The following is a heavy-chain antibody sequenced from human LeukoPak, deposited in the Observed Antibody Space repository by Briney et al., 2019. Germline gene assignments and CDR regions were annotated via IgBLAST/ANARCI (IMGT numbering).Heavy chain of an antibody. V-gene: IGHV3-7*01. D-gene: IGHD6-19*01. CDR2: IKEDGSEK. Sequence: GGSLRLSCAASGFTFSSHWMSWVRQAPGKGLEWVANIKEDGSEKYYVDSVKGRFTISRDNAKNSLYLQMNSLRAEDTAVYYCARDGSSGWYSWFDPWGQGTLVTVSS. J-gene: IGHJ5*02. CDR1: GFTFSSHW. CDR3: ARDGSSGWYSWFDP.